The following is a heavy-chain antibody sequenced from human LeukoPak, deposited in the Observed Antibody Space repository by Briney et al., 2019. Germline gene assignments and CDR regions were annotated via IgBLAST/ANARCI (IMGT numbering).Heavy chain of an antibody. J-gene: IGHJ4*02. CDR2: ISANGGST. V-gene: IGHV3-23*01. Sequence: GGSLRLSCAASGFPFSTYGMSWVRQAPGKGLEWVSGISANGGSTYYADSVKGRFTTSRDNSKNTLDLQMNSLRAEDTAVYFCAKALWFGELVLWGQGTLVTVSS. D-gene: IGHD3-10*01. CDR1: GFPFSTYG. CDR3: AKALWFGELVL.